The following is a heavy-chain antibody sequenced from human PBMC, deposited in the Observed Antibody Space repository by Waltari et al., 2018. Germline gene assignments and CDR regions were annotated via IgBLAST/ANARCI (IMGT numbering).Heavy chain of an antibody. CDR3: ARDGVYGDYEYNWFDP. CDR2: IWYDGSNK. D-gene: IGHD4-17*01. J-gene: IGHJ5*02. Sequence: QVQLVESGGGVVQPGRSLRLSCAASGFTFSSYGMHWVRQAPGKGLEWVAVIWYDGSNKYYADSVKGRFTISRDNSKNTLYLQMNGLRAEDTAVYYCARDGVYGDYEYNWFDPWGQGTLVTVSS. CDR1: GFTFSSYG. V-gene: IGHV3-33*01.